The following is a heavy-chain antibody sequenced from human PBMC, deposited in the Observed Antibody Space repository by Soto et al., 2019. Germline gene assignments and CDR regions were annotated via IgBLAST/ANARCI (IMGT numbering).Heavy chain of an antibody. J-gene: IGHJ5*01. CDR2: IIATGGGT. D-gene: IGHD2-15*01. Sequence: GGSLRLSCTAFGFTFNNYAMSWVRQAPGKGLEWVSLIIATGGGTYYADSVTGRFSISRDNSKNTLYLQMNSLRPEDTAVNYYVKDRLAGGNSSFYFDFWGQGTQVTVSS. CDR1: GFTFNNYA. V-gene: IGHV3-23*01. CDR3: VKDRLAGGNSSFYFDF.